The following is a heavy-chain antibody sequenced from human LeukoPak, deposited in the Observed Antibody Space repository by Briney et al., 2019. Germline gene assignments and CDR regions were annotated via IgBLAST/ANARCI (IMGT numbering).Heavy chain of an antibody. CDR3: ARHGENFSSGWYGVADY. J-gene: IGHJ4*02. CDR2: IYYSGST. CDR1: GGSISSSSYY. V-gene: IGHV4-39*01. Sequence: SETLSLTCTVSGGSISSSSYYWGWIRRPPGKGLEWIGSIYYSGSTYYNPSLKSRVTISVDTSKNQFSLKLSSVTAADTAVYYCARHGENFSSGWYGVADYWGQGTLVTVSS. D-gene: IGHD6-19*01.